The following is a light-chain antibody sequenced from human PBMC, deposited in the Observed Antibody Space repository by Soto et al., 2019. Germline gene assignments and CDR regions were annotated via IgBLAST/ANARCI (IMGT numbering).Light chain of an antibody. CDR2: DVT. CDR3: SSYTSSTTPYV. Sequence: QSVLTQPASVSGSTGQSITISCTGSSSDVGGYNYVAWYQQHPGKAPKLIIYDVTNRPSGVSNRFSGSKSGNTASLTISGLQADDEAYYHCSSYTSSTTPYVFGTGTKLTV. CDR1: SSDVGGYNY. J-gene: IGLJ1*01. V-gene: IGLV2-14*01.